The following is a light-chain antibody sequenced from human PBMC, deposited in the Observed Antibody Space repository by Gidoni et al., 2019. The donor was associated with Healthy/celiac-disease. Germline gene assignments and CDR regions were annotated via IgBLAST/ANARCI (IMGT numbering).Light chain of an antibody. Sequence: DIQMTQSPSSLSASVGDRVTITCRASQSISSYLNWYQQKPGKAPKLLIYAASSLQSGVPSRFSGSGSGTDFTLTISSLQPEAFATYYCQQSYSTPMCSFGQGTKLEIK. CDR1: QSISSY. V-gene: IGKV1-39*01. CDR2: AAS. J-gene: IGKJ2*04. CDR3: QQSYSTPMCS.